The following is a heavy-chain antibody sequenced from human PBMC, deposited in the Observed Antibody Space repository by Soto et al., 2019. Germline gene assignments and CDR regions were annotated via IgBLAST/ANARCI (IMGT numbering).Heavy chain of an antibody. CDR1: GYSFTSYW. Sequence: RGESVKISFKGSGYSFTSYWIGWVRQMPGKGPEWMGVIYPGDSDTRYSPSFQGQVTISADKSISTAYLQWSSLKASDTAMYYCARCTAAHYYYYGMDVWGQGTTVTVSS. CDR3: ARCTAAHYYYYGMDV. V-gene: IGHV5-51*01. J-gene: IGHJ6*02. D-gene: IGHD6-6*01. CDR2: IYPGDSDT.